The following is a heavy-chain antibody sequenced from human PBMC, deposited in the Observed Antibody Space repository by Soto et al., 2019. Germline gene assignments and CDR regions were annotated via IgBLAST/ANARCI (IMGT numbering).Heavy chain of an antibody. Sequence: GGSLRLSCAASGFTFSSYSMNWVRQAPGKGLEWVSSISSSSSYIYYADSVKGRFTISRDNAKNSLYLQMNSLRAEDTAVYYCARDSRYCSSNSCYDPWGQGTLVTVSS. J-gene: IGHJ5*02. CDR3: ARDSRYCSSNSCYDP. CDR2: ISSSSSYI. V-gene: IGHV3-21*01. D-gene: IGHD2-2*01. CDR1: GFTFSSYS.